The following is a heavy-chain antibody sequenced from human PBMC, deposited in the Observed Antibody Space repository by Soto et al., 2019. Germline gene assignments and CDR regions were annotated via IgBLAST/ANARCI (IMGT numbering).Heavy chain of an antibody. CDR2: ITDGGATT. V-gene: IGHV3-23*01. CDR1: GFPFSGYD. Sequence: GGPLSLSCRASGFPFSGYDMSGVRRAPGKGLEWVSGITDGGATTYYADSVKGRFTISRDNSQNPLYLHMNSLRAEDAAVYYCAKYEGQMMLRDWGQGTLVNVSS. D-gene: IGHD3-10*02. J-gene: IGHJ4*02. CDR3: AKYEGQMMLRD.